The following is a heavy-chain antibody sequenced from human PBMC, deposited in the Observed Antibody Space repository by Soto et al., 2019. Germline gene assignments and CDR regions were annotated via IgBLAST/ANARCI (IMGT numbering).Heavy chain of an antibody. J-gene: IGHJ6*03. CDR3: ARGRLLQWANYYYYMDV. Sequence: ASVNVSCKASGYTFTSYDINWVRQATGQGLEWMGWMNPNSGNTGYAQKFQGRVTMTRNTSISTAYMELSSLRSEDTAVYYCARGRLLQWANYYYYMDVWGKGTTVTVSS. CDR1: GYTFTSYD. CDR2: MNPNSGNT. V-gene: IGHV1-8*01. D-gene: IGHD4-17*01.